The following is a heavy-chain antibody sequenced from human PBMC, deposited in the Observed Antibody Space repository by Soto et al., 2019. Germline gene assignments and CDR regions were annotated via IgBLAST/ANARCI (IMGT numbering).Heavy chain of an antibody. CDR1: GFTFSSYA. CDR2: ISGSGGST. V-gene: IGHV3-23*01. CDR3: AKDLDWNYEIDAFDI. Sequence: GGSLRFSCAASGFTFSSYAMSWVRQAPGKGLEWVSAISGSGGSTYYADSVKGRFSISRDNSKNTLYLQMNSLRAEDTAVYYCAKDLDWNYEIDAFDIWGQGTMVTVSS. J-gene: IGHJ3*02. D-gene: IGHD1-7*01.